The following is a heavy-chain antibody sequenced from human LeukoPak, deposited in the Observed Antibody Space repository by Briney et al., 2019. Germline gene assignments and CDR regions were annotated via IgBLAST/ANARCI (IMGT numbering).Heavy chain of an antibody. V-gene: IGHV3-30*18. CDR3: AKDREYCSGGSCYLIDY. J-gene: IGHJ4*02. D-gene: IGHD2-15*01. CDR1: GFTFSSYG. CDR2: ISYDGSNK. Sequence: GGSLRLSCAASGFTFSSYGMHWVRQAPGKGLEWVAVISYDGSNKYYADSVKGRFTISRDNSKNTLYLQMNSLRAEDTAVYYCAKDREYCSGGSCYLIDYWGQGTLVTVSS.